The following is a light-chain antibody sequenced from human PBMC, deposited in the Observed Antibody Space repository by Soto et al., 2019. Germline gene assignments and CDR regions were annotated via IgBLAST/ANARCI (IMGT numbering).Light chain of an antibody. Sequence: DIVWTHSPGTLSLSPGERATVSCRASQTVDSNFLAWYQQKPGQAPRLLIYAASTRATGIPDRFSGSGSGTDFTLTISRLEPEEFVLYYCQHFRAFGQGTRLEIK. CDR1: QTVDSNF. CDR3: QHFRA. J-gene: IGKJ5*01. CDR2: AAS. V-gene: IGKV3-20*01.